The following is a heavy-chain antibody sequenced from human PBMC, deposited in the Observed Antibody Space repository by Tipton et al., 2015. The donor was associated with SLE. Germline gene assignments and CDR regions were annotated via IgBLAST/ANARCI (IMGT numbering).Heavy chain of an antibody. D-gene: IGHD2-2*01. CDR3: VVCSPSSCSYFDY. J-gene: IGHJ4*02. V-gene: IGHV4-31*03. CDR2: ISYRGSA. Sequence: TLSLTCTVSFGSINSANHFWSWVRQLPGEGLEWIGFISYRGSAYYNPSLQSRVTISLDMSKNQFSLTMTSVTAADTAVYYCVVCSPSSCSYFDYWGQGRLVTVSS. CDR1: FGSINSANHF.